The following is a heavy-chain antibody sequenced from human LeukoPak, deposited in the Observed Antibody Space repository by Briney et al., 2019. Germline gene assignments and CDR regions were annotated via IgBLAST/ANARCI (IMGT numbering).Heavy chain of an antibody. CDR3: ARDGKQQLGFDY. J-gene: IGHJ4*02. CDR1: GYTFTSYG. CDR2: ISAYNGKT. V-gene: IGHV1-18*01. Sequence: ASVKVSCKASGYTFTSYGISWVRQAPGQGPEWMGWISAYNGKTNHAQNFQGRVTMTTDTSTSTAYMELRSLRSDDTAVYYRARDGKQQLGFDYWGQGTLVTVSS. D-gene: IGHD6-13*01.